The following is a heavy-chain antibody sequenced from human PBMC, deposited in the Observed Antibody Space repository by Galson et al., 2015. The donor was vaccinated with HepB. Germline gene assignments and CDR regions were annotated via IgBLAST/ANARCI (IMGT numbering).Heavy chain of an antibody. J-gene: IGHJ3*02. CDR3: AMRGYVWGSYRPPAFDI. CDR1: GYSISSGYY. CDR2: IYHSGST. V-gene: IGHV4-38-2*02. D-gene: IGHD3-16*02. Sequence: LTCTVSGYSISSGYYWGWIRQPPGKGLEWIGSIYHSGSTYYNPSLKSRVTISVDTSKNQFSLKLSSVTAADTAVYYCAMRGYVWGSYRPPAFDIWGQGTMVTVSS.